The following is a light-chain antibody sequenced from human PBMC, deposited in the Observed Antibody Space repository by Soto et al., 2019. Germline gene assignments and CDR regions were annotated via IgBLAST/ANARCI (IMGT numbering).Light chain of an antibody. Sequence: QSALTQPASVSGSPGQSITISCTGTSSDVGGYNYVSWYQQHPGKAPNLMIYDVNNRPSGVSNRFSGSKSGNTASLTISGLPAEDEADYYCSSYKSSSTGVFGGGTKLTVL. CDR1: SSDVGGYNY. V-gene: IGLV2-14*01. CDR2: DVN. CDR3: SSYKSSSTGV. J-gene: IGLJ3*02.